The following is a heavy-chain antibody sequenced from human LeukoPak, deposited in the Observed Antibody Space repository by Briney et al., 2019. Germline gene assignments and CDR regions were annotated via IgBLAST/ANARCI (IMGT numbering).Heavy chain of an antibody. Sequence: GGSLRLSCAASGFTLSAYWMHWVRQAPGKGLMWVSRIEGDGNRITYADSVKGRFTISRDNAKNTLYLQMNSLKAEDTAVYYCTRDWRNLGYDYWGQGTLVTVSS. V-gene: IGHV3-74*01. CDR1: GFTLSAYW. J-gene: IGHJ4*02. D-gene: IGHD5-12*01. CDR2: IEGDGNRI. CDR3: TRDWRNLGYDY.